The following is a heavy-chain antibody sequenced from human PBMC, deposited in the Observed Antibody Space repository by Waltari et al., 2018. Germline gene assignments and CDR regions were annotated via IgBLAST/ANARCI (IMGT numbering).Heavy chain of an antibody. CDR1: GYTFTSYY. CDR2: INPSGGST. CDR3: ARVTRIFGVVISGPGGMDV. V-gene: IGHV1-46*01. J-gene: IGHJ6*02. Sequence: QVQLVQSGAEVKKPGASVKVSCKASGYTFTSYYMHWVRQPPGQGLEWMGIINPSGGSTSYAQKFQGRVTMTRDTSTSTVYMELSSLRSEDTAVYYCARVTRIFGVVISGPGGMDVWGQGTTVTVSS. D-gene: IGHD3-3*01.